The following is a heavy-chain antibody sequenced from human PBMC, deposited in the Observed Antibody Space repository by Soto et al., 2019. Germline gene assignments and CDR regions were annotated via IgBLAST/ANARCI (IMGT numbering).Heavy chain of an antibody. Sequence: QVQLVESGGGVVQPGRSLRLSCAASGFTFSSYGMHWVRQAPGKGLEWVAVISYDGSNKYYADSVKGRFTISRDNSXNXXXXXXXXXXXXXXXXXXXXXXXXXXXWXQGTLVTVSS. J-gene: IGHJ4*02. CDR2: ISYDGSNK. CDR1: GFTFSSYG. CDR3: XXXXXXXX. V-gene: IGHV3-30*03.